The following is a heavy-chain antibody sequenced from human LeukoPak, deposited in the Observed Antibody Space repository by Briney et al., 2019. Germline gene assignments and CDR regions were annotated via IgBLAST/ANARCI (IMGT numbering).Heavy chain of an antibody. V-gene: IGHV3-23*01. CDR1: GFTFSSYA. Sequence: GGSLRLSCAASGFTFSSYAMSRVRQAPGEGLEWVSSISDSGTHIYYADSVKGRFTISRDNSKNTVYLQMNSLRAEDTAVYYCAKDRDGYNPDYWGQGTLVSVSS. D-gene: IGHD5-24*01. CDR3: AKDRDGYNPDY. J-gene: IGHJ4*02. CDR2: ISDSGTHI.